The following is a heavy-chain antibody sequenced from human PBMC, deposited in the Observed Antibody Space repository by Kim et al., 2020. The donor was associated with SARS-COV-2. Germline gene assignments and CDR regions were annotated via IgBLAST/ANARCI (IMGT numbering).Heavy chain of an antibody. Sequence: GGSLRLSCAASGFRFDDYGMSWVRLAPGKGLEWVSGINWIGDKTFYADSVRGRFTISRDDAKNSLYLQMNSLRADDTAFYYCARQTERFGELSLDSWGQGTLVTVSS. D-gene: IGHD3-10*01. CDR3: ARQTERFGELSLDS. CDR2: INWIGDKT. J-gene: IGHJ4*02. CDR1: GFRFDDYG. V-gene: IGHV3-20*04.